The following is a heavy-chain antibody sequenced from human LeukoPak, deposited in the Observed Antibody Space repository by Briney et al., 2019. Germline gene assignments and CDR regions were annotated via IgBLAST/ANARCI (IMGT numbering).Heavy chain of an antibody. D-gene: IGHD6-13*01. Sequence: GGSLRLSCAASGFTFSSYAMSWVRQAPGKGLEWVSVISGSGGSTYYADSVKGRFTISRDNSKNTLYLQMNSLRAEDTAVYYCAKDFRRHSSSWYSIDWFDPWGQGTLVTVSS. CDR1: GFTFSSYA. V-gene: IGHV3-23*01. J-gene: IGHJ5*02. CDR2: ISGSGGST. CDR3: AKDFRRHSSSWYSIDWFDP.